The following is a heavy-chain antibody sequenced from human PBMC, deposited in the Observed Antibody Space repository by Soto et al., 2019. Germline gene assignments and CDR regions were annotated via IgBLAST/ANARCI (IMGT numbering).Heavy chain of an antibody. CDR3: ASRTYDLERQNWFDP. Sequence: EVQLVQSGAEVKKPGESLKISCKNSGDSFITYWIGWVRQMPGKGLEWVAIIHPADSDTRYSPSFQGRVTISADTSINTIYLQWYNLKASDTAIYYCASRTYDLERQNWFDPWGQGSLVTVSS. CDR2: IHPADSDT. D-gene: IGHD3-3*01. CDR1: GDSFITYW. V-gene: IGHV5-51*01. J-gene: IGHJ5*02.